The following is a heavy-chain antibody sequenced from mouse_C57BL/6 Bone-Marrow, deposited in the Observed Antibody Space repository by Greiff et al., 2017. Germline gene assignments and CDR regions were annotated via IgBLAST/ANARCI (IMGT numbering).Heavy chain of an antibody. V-gene: IGHV1-64*01. D-gene: IGHD1-3*01. J-gene: IGHJ2*01. CDR3: AKSDASVLCFDY. CDR2: IHPNSGST. Sequence: QVQLQQSGAELVQPGASVTLSCKASGYTFTSYWMHWVKQSPGQGLEWIGMIHPNSGSTNYNEKFKSKATLTVDTSSSTAYRQLSRLTSEDSAVYYWAKSDASVLCFDYWGQGTTGTVAS. CDR1: GYTFTSYW.